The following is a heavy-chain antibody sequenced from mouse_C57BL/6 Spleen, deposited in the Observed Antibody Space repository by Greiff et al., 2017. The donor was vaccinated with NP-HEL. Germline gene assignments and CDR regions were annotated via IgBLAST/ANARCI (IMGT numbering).Heavy chain of an antibody. CDR3: TTGGYYRYYYAMDY. J-gene: IGHJ4*01. CDR2: IDPENGDT. Sequence: EVQLQQSGAELVRPGASVKLSCTASGFNITDDYMHWVKQRPEQGLEWIGWIDPENGDTEYASKFQGKATITADTSSNTAYLQLSSLTSEDTAVYYCTTGGYYRYYYAMDYWGQGTSVTVSS. V-gene: IGHV14-4*01. CDR1: GFNITDDY. D-gene: IGHD2-3*01.